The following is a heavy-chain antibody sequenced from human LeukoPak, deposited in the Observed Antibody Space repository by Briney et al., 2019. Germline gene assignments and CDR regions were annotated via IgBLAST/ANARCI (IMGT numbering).Heavy chain of an antibody. CDR3: ARDLRYGGYGYYYYYGMDV. CDR2: INTNTGNP. V-gene: IGHV7-4-1*02. D-gene: IGHD5-12*01. J-gene: IGHJ6*02. Sequence: ASVKVSCKASGYTFTSYAMNWVRQAPGQGLEWMGWINTNTGNPTYAQGFTGRFVFSLDTSVSTAYLQISSLKAEDTAVYYCARDLRYGGYGYYYYYGMDVWGQGTTVTVSS. CDR1: GYTFTSYA.